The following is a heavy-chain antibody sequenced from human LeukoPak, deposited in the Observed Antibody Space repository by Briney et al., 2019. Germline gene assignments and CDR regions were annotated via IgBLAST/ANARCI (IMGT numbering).Heavy chain of an antibody. J-gene: IGHJ4*01. V-gene: IGHV3-30*04. CDR2: ISYDGSNK. D-gene: IGHD5-24*01. CDR1: GFTFSSYA. CDR3: ARAGGRRIATTKGYFDY. Sequence: GRSLRLSCAASGFTFSSYAMHWVRQAPGKGLEWVSVISYDGSNKYYADSVKGRFTISRDNSKNTLYLRMNSLRAEDTAMYYCARAGGRRIATTKGYFDYSGHGTLVSASS.